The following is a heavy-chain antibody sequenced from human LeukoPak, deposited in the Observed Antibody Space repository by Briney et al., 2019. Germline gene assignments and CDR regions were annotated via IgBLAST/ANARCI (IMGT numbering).Heavy chain of an antibody. D-gene: IGHD3-3*01. J-gene: IGHJ5*02. CDR2: IIPIFGTA. V-gene: IGHV1-69*13. CDR1: GGTFSSYA. CDR3: ARGSFGVVIHH. Sequence: GASVKVSCKASGGTFSSYAISWVRQAPGQGVAWMGGIIPIFGTANYAQKFQGRVTITADESTSTAYMELSSLRSEDTAVYYCARGSFGVVIHHWGQGTLVTVSS.